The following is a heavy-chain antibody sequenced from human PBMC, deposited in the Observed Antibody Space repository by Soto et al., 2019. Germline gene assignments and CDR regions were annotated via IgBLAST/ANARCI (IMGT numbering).Heavy chain of an antibody. CDR1: GFTFSSYA. CDR3: AKGTHPFLVIAIAFDY. V-gene: IGHV3-23*01. J-gene: IGHJ4*02. D-gene: IGHD2-21*01. CDR2: ISGSGGST. Sequence: EVQLLESGGGLVQPGGSLRLSCAASGFTFSSYAMSWVRQAPGKGLEWVSAISGSGGSTYYADSVKGRFTISRDNSKNTLYLQMNTMRGQDTAVYYCAKGTHPFLVIAIAFDYWGQGTLVTVSS.